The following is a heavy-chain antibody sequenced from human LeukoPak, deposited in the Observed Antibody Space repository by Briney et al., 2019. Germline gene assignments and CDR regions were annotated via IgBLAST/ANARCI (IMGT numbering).Heavy chain of an antibody. CDR1: GGSFSGYY. V-gene: IGHV4-34*01. CDR3: ARRGYSGYDSDY. J-gene: IGHJ4*02. CDR2: INHSGST. D-gene: IGHD5-12*01. Sequence: SETLSLTCAVYGGSFSGYYWSWIRQPPGKGLEWIGEINHSGSTNYNPSLKSRVTISVDTSKNQFSLKLSSVTAADTAVYYCARRGYSGYDSDYWGQGTLVTVSS.